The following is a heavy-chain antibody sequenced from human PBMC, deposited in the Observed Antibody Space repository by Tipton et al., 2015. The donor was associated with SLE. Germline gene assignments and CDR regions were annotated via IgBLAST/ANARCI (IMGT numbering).Heavy chain of an antibody. D-gene: IGHD3-3*01. CDR1: GFTFSSYS. J-gene: IGHJ4*02. CDR2: ISSSSSYI. CDR3: ARGVGSITIFGVVPFDY. V-gene: IGHV3-21*01. Sequence: SLRLSCAASGFTFSSYSMNWVRQAPGKGLEWVSSISSSSSYIYYADSVKGRFTISRDNAKNSLYLQMNSLRAEDTAVYYCARGVGSITIFGVVPFDYWGQGTLVTVSS.